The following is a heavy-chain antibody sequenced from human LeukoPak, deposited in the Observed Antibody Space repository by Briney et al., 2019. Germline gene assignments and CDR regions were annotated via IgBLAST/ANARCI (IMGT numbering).Heavy chain of an antibody. D-gene: IGHD3-22*01. V-gene: IGHV3-48*01. CDR1: GFTFSSYS. CDR2: TSSSSSTI. CDR3: ARDSGYYYDSSNWFDP. J-gene: IGHJ5*02. Sequence: GGSLRLSCAASGFTFSSYSMNWVRQAPGKGLEWVSYTSSSSSTIYYADSVKGRFTISRDNAKNSLYLQMNSLRAEDTAVYYCARDSGYYYDSSNWFDPWGQGTLVTVSS.